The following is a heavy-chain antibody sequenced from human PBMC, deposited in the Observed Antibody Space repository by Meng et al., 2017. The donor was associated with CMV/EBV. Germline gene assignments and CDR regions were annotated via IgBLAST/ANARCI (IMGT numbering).Heavy chain of an antibody. D-gene: IGHD1-7*01. CDR2: TNPKRGDS. Sequence: ASVKVSCKASRYRFTGYYVHWVRQAPGQGPEWMGWTNPKRGDSQFAQNFQGRVSMTRDTSISTFFMELNRLTSDDTAVYYCARDPGRPGTHWYFDLWGRGTLVTVSS. J-gene: IGHJ2*01. CDR1: RYRFTGYY. V-gene: IGHV1-2*02. CDR3: ARDPGRPGTHWYFDL.